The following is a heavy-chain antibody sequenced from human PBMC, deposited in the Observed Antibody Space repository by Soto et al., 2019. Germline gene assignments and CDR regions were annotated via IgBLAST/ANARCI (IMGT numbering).Heavy chain of an antibody. CDR1: GFTFSSYA. D-gene: IGHD3-3*01. Sequence: GGSLRLSCAASGFTFSSYAMSWVRQAPGKGLEWVSAISGSGGSTYYADSVKGRFTISRDNSKNTLYLQMNSLRAEDTAVYYCAKDTITIFGVVTIFDAFDIWGQGTMVTVSS. CDR3: AKDTITIFGVVTIFDAFDI. V-gene: IGHV3-23*01. J-gene: IGHJ3*02. CDR2: ISGSGGST.